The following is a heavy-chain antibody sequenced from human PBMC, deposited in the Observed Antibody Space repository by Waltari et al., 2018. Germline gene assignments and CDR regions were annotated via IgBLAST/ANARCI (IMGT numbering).Heavy chain of an antibody. CDR2: ISSSFKT. CDR3: ARDGREWSRDY. CDR1: GFNFSPCG. V-gene: IGHV3-21*02. Sequence: EVKLVESGGGLVNPGGSLSLSCAASGFNFSPCGMTWVRQAPGKGLEWVAGISSSFKTNYRDSVKGRFSISRDNAKNAVYLIMNSLRAEDAAVYYCARDGREWSRDYWGQGTLVTVSS. J-gene: IGHJ4*02. D-gene: IGHD2-8*01.